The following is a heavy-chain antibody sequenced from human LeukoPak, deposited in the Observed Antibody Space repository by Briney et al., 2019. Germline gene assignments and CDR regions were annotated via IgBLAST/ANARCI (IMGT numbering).Heavy chain of an antibody. CDR2: ISSSSSTI. V-gene: IGHV3-48*01. Sequence: GGSLRLSCAASGFTFSSYSMNWVRQAPGKGLEWVSYISSSSSTIYYAGSVKGRFTISRDNAKNSLYLQMNSLRAEDTAVYYCVYISNAGDYWGQGTLVTVSS. CDR3: VYISNAGDY. CDR1: GFTFSSYS. J-gene: IGHJ4*02. D-gene: IGHD3-3*02.